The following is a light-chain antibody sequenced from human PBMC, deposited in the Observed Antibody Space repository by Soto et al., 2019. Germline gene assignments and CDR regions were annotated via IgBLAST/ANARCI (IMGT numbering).Light chain of an antibody. CDR3: QQYNNWPWT. CDR1: QTIRNNY. CDR2: GAS. Sequence: EIVLTQSPGTLSLSPGDRATLSCRASQTIRNNYLAWYQQKPGQAPRLLIYGASSRAAGVPARFSGSGSGTEFTLTISSLQSEDFAVYYCQQYNNWPWTFGQGTKVDIK. J-gene: IGKJ1*01. V-gene: IGKV3-15*01.